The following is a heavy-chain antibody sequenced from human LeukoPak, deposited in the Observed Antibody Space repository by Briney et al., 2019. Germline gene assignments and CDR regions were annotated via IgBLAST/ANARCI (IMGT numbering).Heavy chain of an antibody. V-gene: IGHV4-39*01. CDR1: GGSISSSSYY. D-gene: IGHD6-6*01. CDR3: ARQSGSSSGLDY. CDR2: IYYSGST. J-gene: IGHJ4*02. Sequence: SETLSLTCTVSGGSISSSSYYWGWIRQPPGKGLECIGSIYYSGSTYYNPSLKSRVTISVDTSKNQFSLKLSSVTAADTAVYYCARQSGSSSGLDYWGQGTLVTVSS.